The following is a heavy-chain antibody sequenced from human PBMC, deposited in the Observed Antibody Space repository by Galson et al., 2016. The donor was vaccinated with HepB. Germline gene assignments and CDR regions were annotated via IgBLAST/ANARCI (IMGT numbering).Heavy chain of an antibody. V-gene: IGHV4-59*01. D-gene: IGHD3-10*01. Sequence: SETLSLTCTVSGDSISGYYWNWIRQSPGKGLEWIGFIYYSGSTNYNSSLKSRVTISIDTSKNQFSLRLNSVTVADTAVYYCARERSQGNPGHFDYWGQGTLVTVPS. J-gene: IGHJ4*02. CDR1: GDSISGYY. CDR2: IYYSGST. CDR3: ARERSQGNPGHFDY.